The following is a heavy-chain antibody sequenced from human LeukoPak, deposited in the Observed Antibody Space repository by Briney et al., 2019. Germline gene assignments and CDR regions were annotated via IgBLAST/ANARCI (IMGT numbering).Heavy chain of an antibody. CDR2: ISYDGSNK. Sequence: PGGSLRLSCAASGFTFSSYAMHWVRQAPGKGLEWVAVISYDGSNKYYADSVEGRFTISRDNSKNTLYLQMNSLRAEDKAVYYFSRGEGKYHKGKDGRGQGTTVTVSS. V-gene: IGHV3-30*04. D-gene: IGHD3-10*01. J-gene: IGHJ6*01. CDR3: SRGEGKYHKGKDG. CDR1: GFTFSSYA.